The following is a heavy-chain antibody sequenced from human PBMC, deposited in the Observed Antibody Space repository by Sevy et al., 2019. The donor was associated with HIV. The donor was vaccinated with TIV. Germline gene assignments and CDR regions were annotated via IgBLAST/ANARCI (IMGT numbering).Heavy chain of an antibody. CDR1: GFTFGDYA. Sequence: GGSLRLSCTASGFTFGDYAMSWVRQAPGKGREWVGFIRSNAYGGTPEYAASVKGRFTCSRDDSNSIAYRQMNSLKTEDTAVCYCGRGGRGRGSSCWYRYDYWGQGTLVTVSS. D-gene: IGHD6-19*01. J-gene: IGHJ4*02. CDR2: IRSNAYGGTP. CDR3: GRGGRGRGSSCWYRYDY. V-gene: IGHV3-49*04.